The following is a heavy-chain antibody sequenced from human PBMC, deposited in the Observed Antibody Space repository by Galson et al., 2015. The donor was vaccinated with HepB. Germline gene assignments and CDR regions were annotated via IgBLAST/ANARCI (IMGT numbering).Heavy chain of an antibody. D-gene: IGHD3-22*01. V-gene: IGHV3-74*01. CDR3: ARMAGGSSGYNYFVPEFYFDY. CDR1: GFRFTKYS. J-gene: IGHJ4*02. CDR2: INSDGITT. Sequence: SLRLSCATSGFRFTKYSMSWVRQAPGKGLVWVARINSDGITTSYADSVKGRFTISRDNAENTLSLQMNSLRAEDTAVYYRARMAGGSSGYNYFVPEFYFDYWGQGTLVTVSS.